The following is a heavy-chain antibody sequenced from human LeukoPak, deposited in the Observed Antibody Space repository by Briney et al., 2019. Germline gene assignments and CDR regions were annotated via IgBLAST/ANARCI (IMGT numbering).Heavy chain of an antibody. Sequence: PGGSLRLSCAASGFTFSNYGMHWVRQAPGKGLEWVSSISSSSSYIYYADSVKGRFTISRDNAKNSLYLQMNSLRAEDTAVYYCARDGEYSSGYYDYWGQGTLVTVSS. D-gene: IGHD3-22*01. CDR2: ISSSSSYI. J-gene: IGHJ4*02. CDR1: GFTFSNYG. V-gene: IGHV3-21*01. CDR3: ARDGEYSSGYYDY.